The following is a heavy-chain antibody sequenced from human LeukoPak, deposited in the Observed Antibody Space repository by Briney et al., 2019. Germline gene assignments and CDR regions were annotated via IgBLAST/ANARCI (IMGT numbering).Heavy chain of an antibody. Sequence: PGGSLRLSCAASGFTFSTYSVNWVRLAPGKGLEWVSSLGSSTSYIYYADSVKGRFTISRDNAKNSLYLQMNSLRAEDTAVYYCARDEQRCSSVSRYVKYWGQGTLVTVSS. D-gene: IGHD2-2*01. CDR2: LGSSTSYI. CDR3: ARDEQRCSSVSRYVKY. V-gene: IGHV3-21*01. J-gene: IGHJ4*02. CDR1: GFTFSTYS.